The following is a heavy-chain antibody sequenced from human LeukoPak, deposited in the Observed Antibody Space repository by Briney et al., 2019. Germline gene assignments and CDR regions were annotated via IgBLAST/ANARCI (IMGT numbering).Heavy chain of an antibody. CDR3: AASSGYYAFDH. CDR1: GYTFTSYG. D-gene: IGHD3-22*01. J-gene: IGHJ4*02. CDR2: ISVSNGNA. V-gene: IGHV1-18*01. Sequence: ASVKVSCKASGYTFTSYGISWVRQAPGQGLEWMGWISVSNGNANYAQNLQDRVTITTDTSTATAYMELRTLRSDDTAVYYCAASSGYYAFDHWDQGTLVTVSS.